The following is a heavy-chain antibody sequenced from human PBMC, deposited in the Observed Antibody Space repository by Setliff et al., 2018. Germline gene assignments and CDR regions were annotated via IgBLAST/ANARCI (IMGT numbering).Heavy chain of an antibody. J-gene: IGHJ4*02. Sequence: GESLKISCETSGFTFSDFSLTWVRQAPGKGLEWVSAITDDGGTTHYAGSVKGRFTIARDTSKNTLYLQMNNLKAEDTAIYYCAKDRETPIYWGQGTLVTVSS. V-gene: IGHV3-23*01. CDR3: AKDRETPIY. CDR2: ITDDGGTT. D-gene: IGHD1-26*01. CDR1: GFTFSDFS.